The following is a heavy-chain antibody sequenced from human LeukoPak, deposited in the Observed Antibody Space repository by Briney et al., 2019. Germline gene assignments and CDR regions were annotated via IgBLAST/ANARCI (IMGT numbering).Heavy chain of an antibody. J-gene: IGHJ4*02. Sequence: GGSLRLSCAASGFTFSSYSMNWVRQAPGKGLEWVSYISSSSSYIYYADSVKGRFTISRDNAKNSLYLQMNSLRAEDTAVYYCARIPDSSGYYSDYWGQGTLVTVSS. CDR1: GFTFSSYS. D-gene: IGHD3-22*01. CDR2: ISSSSSYI. CDR3: ARIPDSSGYYSDY. V-gene: IGHV3-21*05.